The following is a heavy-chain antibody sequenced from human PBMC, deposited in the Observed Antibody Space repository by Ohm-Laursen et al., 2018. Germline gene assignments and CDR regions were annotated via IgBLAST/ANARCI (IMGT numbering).Heavy chain of an antibody. V-gene: IGHV3-23*01. CDR3: AKLFVDYSSSSADY. J-gene: IGHJ4*02. CDR2: ISSSGGIT. D-gene: IGHD6-6*01. Sequence: SLRLSCTASGFIFSNYAMSWVRQAPGKGLEWVSTISSSGGITYYADSMKGRFTMSRDNSKNTLHLQMNSLRVDDTALYYCAKLFVDYSSSSADYWGQGTLVTVSS. CDR1: GFIFSNYA.